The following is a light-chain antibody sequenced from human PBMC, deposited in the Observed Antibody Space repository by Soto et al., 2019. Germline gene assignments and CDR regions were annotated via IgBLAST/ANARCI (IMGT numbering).Light chain of an antibody. Sequence: QSALTQPASVSGSPGQSITISCTGTSSDVGGYNYVSWYQQHPGKAPKLMIYGVSNRPSGVSNRFSGSKSGNTASLTISGLQAEDEADYYCSSYTSSSTHVVFGGGTKVTVL. CDR2: GVS. J-gene: IGLJ2*01. V-gene: IGLV2-14*01. CDR3: SSYTSSSTHVV. CDR1: SSDVGGYNY.